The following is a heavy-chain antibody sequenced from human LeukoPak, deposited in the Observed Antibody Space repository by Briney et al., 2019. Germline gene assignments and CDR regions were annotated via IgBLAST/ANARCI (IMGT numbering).Heavy chain of an antibody. D-gene: IGHD6-19*01. J-gene: IGHJ4*02. CDR2: ISGSNGNT. Sequence: ASVKVSCKASSYTFTRYGISWVRQAPGQGLEWMGWISGSNGNTNYAQKFQGRVSMTADTSTSTAYMELRSLRSDDTAVYYCARGLRGWTKKYYFDYWGQGTLVTVSS. V-gene: IGHV1-18*01. CDR1: SYTFTRYG. CDR3: ARGLRGWTKKYYFDY.